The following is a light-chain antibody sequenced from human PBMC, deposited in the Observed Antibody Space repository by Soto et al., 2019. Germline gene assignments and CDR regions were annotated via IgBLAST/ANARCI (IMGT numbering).Light chain of an antibody. V-gene: IGKV3-20*01. Sequence: EIVLTQSPGTLSLSPGEIATLSFSASQSVSSTSFAWYQQKPGQAPRLLIYDASARAGGIPARFSGSGSGTDFILTIDRLEPEDFALYFCQQYDGSSWTFGQGTKVDIK. CDR3: QQYDGSSWT. CDR2: DAS. CDR1: QSVSSTS. J-gene: IGKJ1*01.